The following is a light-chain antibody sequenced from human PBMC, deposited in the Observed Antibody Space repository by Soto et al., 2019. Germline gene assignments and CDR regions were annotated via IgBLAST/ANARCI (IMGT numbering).Light chain of an antibody. CDR2: DVS. CDR3: SSYTTSSTPCV. J-gene: IGLJ2*01. V-gene: IGLV2-14*01. CDR1: SSDIGGYNY. Sequence: QSALTQPASASGSPGQSITISCTGTSSDIGGYNYVSWYQQHPGKAPKLMIYDVSNRPSGVSNRFSGSKSGNTASLTISGLQAEDEADYYCSSYTTSSTPCVFGGGTKLTVL.